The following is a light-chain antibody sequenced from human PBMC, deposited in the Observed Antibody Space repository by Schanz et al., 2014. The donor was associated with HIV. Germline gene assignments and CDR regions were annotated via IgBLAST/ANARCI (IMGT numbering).Light chain of an antibody. CDR3: AAWDVNLNGPV. CDR1: SSNIGNNY. Sequence: QSVLTQPPSVSAAPGQKVTISCSGSSSNIGNNYLSWYQQLPGAAPKLLIYANTNRPSGVPDRFSGSKSGTSASLAISGLQSEDEADYYCAAWDVNLNGPVFGGGTKLTVL. V-gene: IGLV1-44*01. J-gene: IGLJ2*01. CDR2: ANT.